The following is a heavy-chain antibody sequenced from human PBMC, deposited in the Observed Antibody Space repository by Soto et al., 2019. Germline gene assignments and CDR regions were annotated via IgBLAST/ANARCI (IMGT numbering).Heavy chain of an antibody. CDR3: AHRVLRTVFGLVTTTAIYFDF. J-gene: IGHJ4*02. D-gene: IGHD3-3*01. CDR2: IYWDDDK. CDR1: GFSLTTSGVG. V-gene: IGHV2-5*02. Sequence: QITLNESGPTQVKPRQTLTLTCTFSGFSLTTSGVGVGWIRQSPGKAPEWLALIYWDDDKRYSPSLKIRLTITKDTSENQVVLTMADLDPADTATYYCAHRVLRTVFGLVTTTAIYFDFWGQGTPVAVSS.